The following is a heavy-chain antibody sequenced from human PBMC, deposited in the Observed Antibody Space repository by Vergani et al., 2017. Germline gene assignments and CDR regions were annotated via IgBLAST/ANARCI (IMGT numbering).Heavy chain of an antibody. CDR2: IYYSGST. Sequence: QVQLQESGPGLVKPSETLSLTCTVSGGSISSYYWSWIRQPPGKGLEWIGYIYYSGSTNYNLSLKSRGTISVDASKNQFSLKLSSLTAADTAVYYCARGSQAAGTMFGYYYYYYMDVWGKGTTVTVSS. J-gene: IGHJ6*03. CDR3: ARGSQAAGTMFGYYYYYYMDV. V-gene: IGHV4-59*01. CDR1: GGSISSYY. D-gene: IGHD6-13*01.